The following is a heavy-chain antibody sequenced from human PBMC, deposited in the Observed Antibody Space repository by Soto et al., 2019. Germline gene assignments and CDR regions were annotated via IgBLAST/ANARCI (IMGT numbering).Heavy chain of an antibody. CDR2: IWYDGSNK. Sequence: QVQLVESGGGVFQPGRSLRLSCAAAGFTFSSYGMHWVRQAPGKGLEWVAVIWYDGSNKYYADSVKGRVTISRDNSKNTLYLQMNSLRAEDTAVYYCARVYDSSGYWYFDLWGRGTLVTVS. J-gene: IGHJ2*01. D-gene: IGHD3-22*01. V-gene: IGHV3-33*01. CDR3: ARVYDSSGYWYFDL. CDR1: GFTFSSYG.